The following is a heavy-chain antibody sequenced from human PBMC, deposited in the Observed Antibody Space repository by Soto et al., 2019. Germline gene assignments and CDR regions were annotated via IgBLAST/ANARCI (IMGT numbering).Heavy chain of an antibody. V-gene: IGHV3-74*01. Sequence: EVQLVESGGGLVHPGGSLRLSCAASGFTFSSYWMHWVRQAPGKGLVWVSRINSDGSSTSYADSVKGRFTISRDNAKNTLYLQMNSLRAEDTAVYYCAGFPGIAVPTPGVYWGQGTLVTVSS. D-gene: IGHD6-19*01. CDR2: INSDGSST. J-gene: IGHJ4*02. CDR1: GFTFSSYW. CDR3: AGFPGIAVPTPGVY.